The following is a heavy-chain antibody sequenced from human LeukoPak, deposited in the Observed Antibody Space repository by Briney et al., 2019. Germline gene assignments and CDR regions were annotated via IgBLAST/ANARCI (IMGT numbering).Heavy chain of an antibody. J-gene: IGHJ4*02. V-gene: IGHV4-34*01. Sequence: SETLSLTCAVYGGSFSGYYWSWVRQPPGKGLEWIGEINHSGSTTYNPSLKGRGNISVDTSKKQFSLKPSSVTAADTAVYYCAGTETSGYCSGGSCYPHPRGGPYYFDYWGQGTLVTVSS. D-gene: IGHD2-15*01. CDR3: AGTETSGYCSGGSCYPHPRGGPYYFDY. CDR2: INHSGST. CDR1: GGSFSGYY.